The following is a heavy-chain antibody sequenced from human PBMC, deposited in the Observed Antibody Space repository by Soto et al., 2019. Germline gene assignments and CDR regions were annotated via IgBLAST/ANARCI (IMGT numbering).Heavy chain of an antibody. J-gene: IGHJ4*02. CDR3: ATVDPSTTGTTPFDY. Sequence: SETLSLTCAVSGYSISSGYYWGWIRQPPGKGLEWIGSMYHSGSTFQNPSLKSRVTISVDTSKNQFSLKLSSVTAADTAVYYCATVDPSTTGTTPFDYWGQGTLVTVSS. D-gene: IGHD1-1*01. V-gene: IGHV4-38-2*01. CDR2: MYHSGST. CDR1: GYSISSGYY.